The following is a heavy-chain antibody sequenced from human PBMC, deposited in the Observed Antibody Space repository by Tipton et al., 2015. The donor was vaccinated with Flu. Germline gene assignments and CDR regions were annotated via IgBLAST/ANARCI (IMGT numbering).Heavy chain of an antibody. CDR1: GGSFSGYY. J-gene: IGHJ4*02. CDR2: INHSGST. D-gene: IGHD3-10*01. V-gene: IGHV4-34*01. Sequence: TLSLTCAVYGGSFSGYYWSWIRQPPGKGLEWIGEINHSGSTNYNPSLKSRVTISVDTSKNQFSLKLSSVTAADTAVYYCAREGVVRGGAVDSWGQGTLVTVSS. CDR3: AREGVVRGGAVDS.